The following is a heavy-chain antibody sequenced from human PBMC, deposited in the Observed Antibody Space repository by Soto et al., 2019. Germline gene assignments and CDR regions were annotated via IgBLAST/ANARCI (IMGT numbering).Heavy chain of an antibody. V-gene: IGHV3-30*18. CDR1: GFTFSSYG. CDR3: AKEEDSSSWYGDLDAFDI. D-gene: IGHD6-13*01. Sequence: QVQLVESGGGVIQPGRSLRLSCAASGFTFSSYGMHWVRQAPGKGLEWVAVISYDGSNKYYADSVKGRFTISRDNSKNTLYLQMNSLRAEDTAAYYCAKEEDSSSWYGDLDAFDIWGQGTMVTVSS. CDR2: ISYDGSNK. J-gene: IGHJ3*02.